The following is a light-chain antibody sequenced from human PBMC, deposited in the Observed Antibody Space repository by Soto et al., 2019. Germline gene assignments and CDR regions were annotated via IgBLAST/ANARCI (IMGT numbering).Light chain of an antibody. V-gene: IGKV3-20*01. Sequence: EIVLTQSPGTLSLSPGERATLSCRASQSVSVNSLAWYQQKGGQAPRLLIYAASTRATGVPDRFSGSGSGTDFALTISGLETEDFAVYYCQQYGGSPFTFGPGTKVDSK. CDR3: QQYGGSPFT. CDR1: QSVSVNS. J-gene: IGKJ3*01. CDR2: AAS.